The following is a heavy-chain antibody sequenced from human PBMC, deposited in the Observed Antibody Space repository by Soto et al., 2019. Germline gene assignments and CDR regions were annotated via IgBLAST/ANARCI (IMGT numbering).Heavy chain of an antibody. J-gene: IGHJ6*02. CDR1: GGSFSGYY. CDR3: ARARYDFWSGYREDYYYGMDV. Sequence: TLSVSCYVYGGSFSGYYWSWIRQPPGKGLEWIGEINHSGSTNYNPSLKSRVTISVDTSKNQFSLKLSSVTAADTAVYYCARARYDFWSGYREDYYYGMDVWGQGTTVTVSS. CDR2: INHSGST. D-gene: IGHD3-3*01. V-gene: IGHV4-34*01.